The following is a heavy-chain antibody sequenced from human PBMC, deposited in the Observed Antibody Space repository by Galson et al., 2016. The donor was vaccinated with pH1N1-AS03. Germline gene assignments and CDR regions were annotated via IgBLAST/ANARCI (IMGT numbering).Heavy chain of an antibody. Sequence: SLRRSCAASGFTFNMYSMEWVRRAPGKGLEWISSISREREAKYYADSVKGRFTSARDNVETALYLQMDSLRGEDTAVYYCERNRGSRGFHADWYFDVWGPGTVVSVSS. CDR1: GFTFNMYS. CDR3: ERNRGSRGFHADWYFDV. J-gene: IGHJ2*01. D-gene: IGHD2-15*01. CDR2: ISREREAK. V-gene: IGHV3-48*01.